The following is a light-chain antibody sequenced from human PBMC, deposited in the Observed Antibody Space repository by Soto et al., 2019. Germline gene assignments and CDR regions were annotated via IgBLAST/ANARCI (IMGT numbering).Light chain of an antibody. CDR3: QQYDDWLRLT. V-gene: IGKV3D-15*01. J-gene: IGKJ4*01. CDR1: QSVNSN. CDR2: GAS. Sequence: EIVLTQSPGTLSLSPGERATLSCRASQSVNSNLAWFQQTPGQAPRLLIYGASSRATGISARFSGSGSVTEFNLTISSLQSEDFAVYFCQQYDDWLRLTFGGGTKVDIK.